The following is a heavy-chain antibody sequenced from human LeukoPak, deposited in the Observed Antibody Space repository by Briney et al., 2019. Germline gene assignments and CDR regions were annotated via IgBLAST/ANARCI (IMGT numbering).Heavy chain of an antibody. CDR3: ARRGFDY. CDR2: ISSSSSTI. CDR1: AFTSSSYS. J-gene: IGHJ4*02. Sequence: GRSLRLSCAAAAFTSSSYSMNWVRQAPGKGRGWVSYISSSSSTIYYADSVKGRLTISRDNATNSPYLRINSLIAEDTAVYYCARRGFDYGGQGTLVTVPS. V-gene: IGHV3-48*04.